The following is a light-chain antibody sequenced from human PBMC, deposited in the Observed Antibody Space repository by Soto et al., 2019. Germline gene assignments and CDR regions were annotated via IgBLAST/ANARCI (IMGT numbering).Light chain of an antibody. V-gene: IGLV2-14*01. CDR1: SSDVGGYKY. CDR2: EVS. J-gene: IGLJ2*01. Sequence: QSALTQPASVSGSPGQSITISCTGTSSDVGGYKYVSWYQQHPGKAPKLMIYEVSNRPSGVSNRFSGSKSGTSASLAITGPQAEDEADYYCQSYDSSLSGVVFGGGTKLTVL. CDR3: QSYDSSLSGVV.